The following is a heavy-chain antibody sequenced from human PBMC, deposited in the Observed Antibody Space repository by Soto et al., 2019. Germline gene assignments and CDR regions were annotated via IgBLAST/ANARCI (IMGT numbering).Heavy chain of an antibody. CDR3: ASILDYYYYYGMDV. CDR1: GGTFSSYA. Sequence: ASVKVSCKASGGTFSSYAISWVRQAPGQGLEWMGGIIPIFGTANYAQKFQGRVTITADESTSTAYMELSSLRSEDTAVYYCASILDYYYYYGMDVWGQGTTVTVSS. D-gene: IGHD2-21*01. CDR2: IIPIFGTA. V-gene: IGHV1-69*13. J-gene: IGHJ6*02.